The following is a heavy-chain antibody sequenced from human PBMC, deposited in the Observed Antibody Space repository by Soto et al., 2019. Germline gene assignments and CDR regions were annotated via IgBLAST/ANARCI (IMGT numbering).Heavy chain of an antibody. CDR1: GGSLSTSAYY. CDR3: ARHVSAVGRLGYFDQ. Sequence: SETLSLTCTVSGGSLSTSAYYWSWIRQHPGKGLEWIGFIYYSGSTFYNPSLMSRVTISVDTSKYQFSLKMTSVTPADTAVYYCARHVSAVGRLGYFDQWGLGSVVTVSS. J-gene: IGHJ4*02. D-gene: IGHD3-16*01. V-gene: IGHV4-31*03. CDR2: IYYSGST.